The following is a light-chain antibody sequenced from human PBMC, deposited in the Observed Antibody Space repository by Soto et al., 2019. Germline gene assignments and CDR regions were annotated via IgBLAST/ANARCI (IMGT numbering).Light chain of an antibody. V-gene: IGKV1-5*01. J-gene: IGKJ1*01. CDR2: DAS. Sequence: DIKMTQSPSTLSASVGDTVTVTCRASQSVSGWLALYHQKPGEAPTLLICDASAFPRGVPSRLSGSGSGTKFTLTIASLQPDDFATYYCQQYETFSGTFGTGTTGDIK. CDR3: QQYETFSGT. CDR1: QSVSGW.